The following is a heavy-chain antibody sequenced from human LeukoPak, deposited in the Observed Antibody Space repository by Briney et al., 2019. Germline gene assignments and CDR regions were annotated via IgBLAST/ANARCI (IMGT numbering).Heavy chain of an antibody. V-gene: IGHV3-21*01. D-gene: IGHD1-26*01. Sequence: SVKGRFTISRDNAKNSLYLQMNSLRAEDTAVYYCERDPYSGSYSDYYYYYMDVWGKGTTVTVSS. CDR3: ERDPYSGSYSDYYYYYMDV. J-gene: IGHJ6*03.